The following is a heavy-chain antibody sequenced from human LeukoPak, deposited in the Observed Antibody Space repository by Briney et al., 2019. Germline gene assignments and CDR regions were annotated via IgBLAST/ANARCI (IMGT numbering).Heavy chain of an antibody. CDR3: GGHFYGPGRNNCDY. CDR2: ITSSRGTT. CDR1: GFTFANYA. V-gene: IGHV3-64D*06. D-gene: IGHD3-10*01. Sequence: GGSLRLSCSASGFTFANYAMHWVRQAPGKGLEYVSAITSSRGTTYYADSVKGRFTISRDNSKNTLYLQMSSLRIEDTAVYYCGGHFYGPGRNNCDYWGQGALVTVSS. J-gene: IGHJ4*02.